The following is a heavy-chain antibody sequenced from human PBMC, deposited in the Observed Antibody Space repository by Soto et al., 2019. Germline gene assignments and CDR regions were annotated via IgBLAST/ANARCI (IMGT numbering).Heavy chain of an antibody. CDR2: TYYRSKWYN. CDR1: GVSFSSNMAA. Sequence: SQAFSLTYSISGVSFSSNMAACSWIRQSPSRGLEWLGRTYYRSKWYNNYAVSVKSRITINPDTSKNQFSLQLNSVTPGDTAVYYCARDRLGDGYNDYWGQGTLVTVSS. D-gene: IGHD5-12*01. J-gene: IGHJ4*02. V-gene: IGHV6-1*01. CDR3: ARDRLGDGYNDY.